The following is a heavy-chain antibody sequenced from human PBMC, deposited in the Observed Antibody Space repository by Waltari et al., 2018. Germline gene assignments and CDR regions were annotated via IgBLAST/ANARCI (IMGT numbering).Heavy chain of an antibody. V-gene: IGHV3-48*03. CDR1: AFTFGAYE. CDR3: ARGRSVYDY. D-gene: IGHD6-6*01. J-gene: IGHJ4*02. CDR2: ISASGSVI. Sequence: EVQLVESGGGLVQPGESLRLSCSASAFTFGAYEMNWVRQAPGKGLEWVSYISASGSVIYYADSVKRRFTISRDNARNSLYLQLNSLTAEDTAIYYCARGRSVYDYWGQGTLVTVSS.